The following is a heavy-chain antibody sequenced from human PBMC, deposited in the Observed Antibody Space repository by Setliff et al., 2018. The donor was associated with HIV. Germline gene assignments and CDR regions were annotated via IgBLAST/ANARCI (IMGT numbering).Heavy chain of an antibody. CDR3: ARVSITYWYSIPTFYYYYMDV. CDR2: INHSGRT. CDR1: GGSFNGYS. J-gene: IGHJ6*03. Sequence: PSETLSLTCAVYGGSFNGYSWTWIRQPPGKGLEWIGGINHSGRTNYNPSLKSRVTTSVDTSKNQFSLKLRSVTAADTAMYYCARVSITYWYSIPTFYYYYMDVWGKGTKVTVSS. V-gene: IGHV4-34*01. D-gene: IGHD2-15*01.